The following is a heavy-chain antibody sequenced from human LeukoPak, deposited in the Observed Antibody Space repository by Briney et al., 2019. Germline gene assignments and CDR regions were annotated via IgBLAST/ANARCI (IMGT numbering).Heavy chain of an antibody. CDR3: ARVRESSGRLGTNDAFDI. CDR2: ISTSSSYI. J-gene: IGHJ3*02. V-gene: IGHV3-21*06. D-gene: IGHD3-22*01. Sequence: PGGSLRLSCAASGFTFSSYSMNWVRQAPGKGLEWVSSISTSSSYIYYADSVKGRFTISRDNAKNSLYLQMNSLRAEDTAVYYCARVRESSGRLGTNDAFDIWGQGTMVTVSS. CDR1: GFTFSSYS.